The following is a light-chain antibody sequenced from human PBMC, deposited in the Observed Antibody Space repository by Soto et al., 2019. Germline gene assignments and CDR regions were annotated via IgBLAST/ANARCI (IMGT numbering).Light chain of an antibody. CDR3: HQRSNWPRT. V-gene: IGKV3-11*01. CDR2: NAS. J-gene: IGKJ4*01. Sequence: EIVLTQSPGTLSLFPGERATLSCRASQSVRTYLAWYQQKPGQAPRLLISNASNRATGIPAGFSGSGSGTDFTLTISSLEAEDFAVYYCHQRSNWPRTFGGGTKVDIK. CDR1: QSVRTY.